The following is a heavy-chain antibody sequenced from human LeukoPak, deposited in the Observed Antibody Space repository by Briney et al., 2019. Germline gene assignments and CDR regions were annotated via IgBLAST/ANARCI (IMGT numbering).Heavy chain of an antibody. CDR3: ARDRICSGGSCSYSHFDY. Sequence: SETLSLTCAVYGGSFSGYYWSWIRQPPGRGLEWIGYIYYSGSTYYNASLKSRVTISVDTSKNQFSLKLSSVTAADTAVYYCARDRICSGGSCSYSHFDYWGQGTLVTVSS. CDR2: IYYSGST. J-gene: IGHJ4*02. D-gene: IGHD2-15*01. CDR1: GGSFSGYY. V-gene: IGHV4-30-4*01.